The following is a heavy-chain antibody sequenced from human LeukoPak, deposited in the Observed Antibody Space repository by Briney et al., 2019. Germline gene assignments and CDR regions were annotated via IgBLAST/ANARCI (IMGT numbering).Heavy chain of an antibody. Sequence: SGPTLVNPTQTLTLTCTFSGFSLSTSGVGVGWIRQPPGKALEWLAVIYWDDDKRYSRSLKSRLTITKDTSKNQVVLTMTNMDPVDTATYYCALPALYGDYDYWGQGTLVTVSS. J-gene: IGHJ4*02. CDR1: GFSLSTSGVG. CDR3: ALPALYGDYDY. D-gene: IGHD4-17*01. V-gene: IGHV2-5*02. CDR2: IYWDDDK.